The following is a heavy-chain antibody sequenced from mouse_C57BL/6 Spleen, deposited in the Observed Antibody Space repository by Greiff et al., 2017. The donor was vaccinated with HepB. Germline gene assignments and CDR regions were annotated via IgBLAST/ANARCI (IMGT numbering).Heavy chain of an antibody. CDR3: APLRLRGSPFAY. J-gene: IGHJ3*01. D-gene: IGHD3-2*02. CDR2: ISSGSSTI. CDR1: GFTFSDYG. V-gene: IGHV5-17*01. Sequence: EVKLMESGGGLVKPGGSLKLSCAASGFTFSDYGMHWVRQAPEKGLEWVAYISSGSSTIYYADTVKGRFTISRDNAKNTLFLQMTSLRSEDTAMYYCAPLRLRGSPFAYWGQGTLVTVSA.